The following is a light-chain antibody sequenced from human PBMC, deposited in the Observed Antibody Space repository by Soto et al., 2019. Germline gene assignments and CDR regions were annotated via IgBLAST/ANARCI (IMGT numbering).Light chain of an antibody. Sequence: DIQMTQSPSTLSASVGDSVTITCRASQSISSWLAWFQQEPGKAPKLLIYDASSLESGVPSRFSGSGSGTEFTLTISSLQPDDFATYYCQQYNSYSITFGQGTRLEIK. CDR1: QSISSW. CDR3: QQYNSYSIT. V-gene: IGKV1-5*01. J-gene: IGKJ5*01. CDR2: DAS.